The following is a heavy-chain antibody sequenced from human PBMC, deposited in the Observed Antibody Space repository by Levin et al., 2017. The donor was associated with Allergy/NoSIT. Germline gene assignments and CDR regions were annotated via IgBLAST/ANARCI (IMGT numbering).Heavy chain of an antibody. J-gene: IGHJ4*02. D-gene: IGHD6-6*01. V-gene: IGHV3-23*01. Sequence: GGSLRLSCVASGFTFNKYAMSWVRQAPGTGLEWVSAITDTGRDTYHADSVKGRFTIPRDNSKNTLYLRMNGLRAEDTAIYYCAKGSAASRPYYFEFWGQGTLVTVSS. CDR2: ITDTGRDT. CDR3: AKGSAASRPYYFEF. CDR1: GFTFNKYA.